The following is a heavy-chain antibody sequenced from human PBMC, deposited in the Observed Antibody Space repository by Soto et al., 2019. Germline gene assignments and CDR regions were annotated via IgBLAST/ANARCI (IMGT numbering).Heavy chain of an antibody. CDR3: ASIRVDLSEIFDYYYYIDV. V-gene: IGHV3-23*01. J-gene: IGHJ6*03. CDR2: ISGSGGST. D-gene: IGHD5-12*01. Sequence: GGSLRLSCAASGFTFSSYAMSWVRQAPGKGLEWVSAISGSGGSTYYADSVKGRFTISRDNSKNTLYLQMNSLRAEDTAVYYCASIRVDLSEIFDYYYYIDVWGKGTTVTVSS. CDR1: GFTFSSYA.